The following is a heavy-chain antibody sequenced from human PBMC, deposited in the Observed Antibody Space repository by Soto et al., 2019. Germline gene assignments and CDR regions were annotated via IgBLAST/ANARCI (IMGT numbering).Heavy chain of an antibody. CDR1: GYTFTSYG. J-gene: IGHJ2*01. V-gene: IGHV1-18*01. CDR3: ARGALGYDFWSGFGGWYFDL. Sequence: QVQLVQSGAEVKKPGASVKVSCKASGYTFTSYGISWVRQAPGQGLEWMGWISAYNGNTNYAQKLQGRVTMTTDTSTSTAYMELRSLRSDDTAVYYCARGALGYDFWSGFGGWYFDLWGRGTLVTVSS. CDR2: ISAYNGNT. D-gene: IGHD3-3*01.